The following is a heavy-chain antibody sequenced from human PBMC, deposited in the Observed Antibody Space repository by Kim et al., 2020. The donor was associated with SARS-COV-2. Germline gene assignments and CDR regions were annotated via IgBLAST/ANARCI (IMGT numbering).Heavy chain of an antibody. D-gene: IGHD1-26*01. CDR3: ARRFQSGSYYYFDY. CDR1: GFTFSRHW. J-gene: IGHJ4*02. Sequence: GGSLRLSCAASGFTFSRHWMHWVRQAPGKGLVWVSRINSDGSITSYADSVKGRFTISRDDAKNTLYLQMNSLRAEDTAVYYCARRFQSGSYYYFDYWGQG. V-gene: IGHV3-74*01. CDR2: INSDGSIT.